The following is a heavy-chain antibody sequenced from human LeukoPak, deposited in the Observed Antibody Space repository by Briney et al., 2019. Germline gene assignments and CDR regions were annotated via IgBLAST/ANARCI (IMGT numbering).Heavy chain of an antibody. D-gene: IGHD1-26*01. J-gene: IGHJ6*02. CDR1: GYTFTSYY. Sequence: EASVKVSCKASGYTFTSYYMHWVRQAPGQGLEWMGIINPSGGSTSYAQKFQGRVTMTRDTSTSTVYMELSSLRSEDTAVYHCARDGVSGELTPPDYGMDVWGQGTTVTVSS. CDR3: ARDGVSGELTPPDYGMDV. V-gene: IGHV1-46*01. CDR2: INPSGGST.